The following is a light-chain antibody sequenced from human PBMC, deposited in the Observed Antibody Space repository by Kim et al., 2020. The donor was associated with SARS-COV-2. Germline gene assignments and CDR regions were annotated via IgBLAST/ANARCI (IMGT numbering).Light chain of an antibody. CDR3: QQYHNYYT. CDR1: QTVTGR. Sequence: SVAPGERATRSCRASQTVTGRLAWYQQKSGQAPRLVMYDVSTRASGIPARFSGSGSGTEFTLTISSLESEDFAVYYCQQYHNYYTFGQGTKVDIK. J-gene: IGKJ2*01. V-gene: IGKV3-15*01. CDR2: DVS.